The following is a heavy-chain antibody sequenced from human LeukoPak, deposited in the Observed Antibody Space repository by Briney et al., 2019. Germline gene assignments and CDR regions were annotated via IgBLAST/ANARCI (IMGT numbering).Heavy chain of an antibody. CDR1: GFTFSNAW. CDR3: TTPGTANIDVLMVYIKNRRSRADY. Sequence: GGSLRLSCAASGFTFSNAWMSWVRQAPGKGLEWVGRIKSKTDGGTTDYAAPVKGRFTISRDDSKNTLYLQMNSLKTEDTAVYYCTTPGTANIDVLMVYIKNRRSRADYWGQGTLVTVSS. J-gene: IGHJ4*02. CDR2: IKSKTDGGTT. D-gene: IGHD2-8*01. V-gene: IGHV3-15*01.